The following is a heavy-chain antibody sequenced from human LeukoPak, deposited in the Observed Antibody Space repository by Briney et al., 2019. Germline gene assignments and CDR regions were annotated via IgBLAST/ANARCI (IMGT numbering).Heavy chain of an antibody. Sequence: SETLSLTCAVSGGSIRGYYWSWIRQPPGKGLEWIGYIYYSGSTNYNPSLKSRVTISVDTSKNQFSLKLNSVTAADAAVYYCARHYDSSGYWYYFDYWGQGTLVTASS. CDR3: ARHYDSSGYWYYFDY. V-gene: IGHV4-59*08. J-gene: IGHJ4*02. CDR2: IYYSGST. CDR1: GGSIRGYY. D-gene: IGHD3-22*01.